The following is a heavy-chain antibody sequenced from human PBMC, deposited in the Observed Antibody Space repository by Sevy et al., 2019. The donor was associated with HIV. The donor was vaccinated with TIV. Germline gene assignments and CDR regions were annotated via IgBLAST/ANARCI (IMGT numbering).Heavy chain of an antibody. CDR3: ARALPDTAMVTGSYDYYYMDV. J-gene: IGHJ6*03. V-gene: IGHV3-30-3*01. Sequence: GGSLRLSCAASGFTFSSYAMHWVRQAPGKGLEWVAVISYDGSNKYDADSVKGRFTISRDNSKNTLYLQMNSLRAEDTAVYYCARALPDTAMVTGSYDYYYMDVWGKGTTVTVSS. CDR1: GFTFSSYA. D-gene: IGHD5-18*01. CDR2: ISYDGSNK.